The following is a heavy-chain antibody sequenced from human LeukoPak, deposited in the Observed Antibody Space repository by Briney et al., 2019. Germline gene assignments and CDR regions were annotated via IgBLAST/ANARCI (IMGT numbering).Heavy chain of an antibody. CDR2: FDPEDGET. Sequence: ASVKVSCKFSGYTLTELCMHWMRQAPGKGFEWMGGFDPEDGETIYAQKFQGRVTMTEDTSTDTAYMELSSLRSEDTAVYYCAVIYCSGGSCYSDHDYWGQGTLVTVSP. D-gene: IGHD2-15*01. J-gene: IGHJ4*02. CDR1: GYTLTELC. V-gene: IGHV1-24*01. CDR3: AVIYCSGGSCYSDHDY.